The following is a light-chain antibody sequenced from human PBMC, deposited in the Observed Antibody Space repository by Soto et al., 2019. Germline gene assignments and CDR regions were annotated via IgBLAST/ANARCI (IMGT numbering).Light chain of an antibody. CDR2: DTS. CDR1: RGIGST. V-gene: IGKV3-15*01. J-gene: IGKJ4*01. Sequence: EVVMTQSPATLSVSPGGRATLSCRASRGIGSTLAWYQQKPGQTPRLLIYDTSTRATGVPARFIGSASGTEFTLTITSLQSEDFAVYYCQRYNNWPLTFGGGTKVDIK. CDR3: QRYNNWPLT.